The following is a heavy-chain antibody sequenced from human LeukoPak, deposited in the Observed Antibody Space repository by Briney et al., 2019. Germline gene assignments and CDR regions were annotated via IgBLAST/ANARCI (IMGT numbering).Heavy chain of an antibody. D-gene: IGHD5-12*01. CDR3: ARAAKTDIVATISEGGCYFDY. Sequence: ETLSLTCAVYGGSFSGYYWSWIRQPPGKGLEWIGEINHSGSTNYNPSLKSRVTISVDTSKNQFSLKLNPVTAADTAVYYCARAAKTDIVATISEGGCYFDYWGQGTLVTVSS. J-gene: IGHJ4*02. CDR2: INHSGST. V-gene: IGHV4-34*01. CDR1: GGSFSGYY.